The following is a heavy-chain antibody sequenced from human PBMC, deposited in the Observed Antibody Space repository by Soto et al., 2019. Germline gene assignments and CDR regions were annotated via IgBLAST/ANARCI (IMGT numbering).Heavy chain of an antibody. CDR3: ARALFPDVDIYAMDV. J-gene: IGHJ6*01. Sequence: GGSLRLSCAASGFTFRDHAMHWVRQAPGKGREWFAIIWNDGSNKFYAGSVHGRFTSSRDNTKNTVCLQMNTLSAEDTAAYYCARALFPDVDIYAMDVWGQGTTVTVSS. CDR1: GFTFRDHA. CDR2: IWNDGSNK. D-gene: IGHD5-12*01. V-gene: IGHV3-33*01.